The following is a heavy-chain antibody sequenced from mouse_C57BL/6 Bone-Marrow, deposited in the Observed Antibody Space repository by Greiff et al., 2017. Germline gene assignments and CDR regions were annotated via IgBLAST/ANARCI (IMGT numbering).Heavy chain of an antibody. V-gene: IGHV14-2*01. D-gene: IGHD1-1*01. Sequence: EVQLQQSGAELVKPGASVKLSCTASGFNIKDYYMHWVKQRTEQGLEWIGRIDPEDGETKYAPKFQGKATITADTSSTTAYLQLSSLTSEDTAVYYCARPITTVVAPYAMDYWGQGTSVTVSS. J-gene: IGHJ4*01. CDR3: ARPITTVVAPYAMDY. CDR2: IDPEDGET. CDR1: GFNIKDYY.